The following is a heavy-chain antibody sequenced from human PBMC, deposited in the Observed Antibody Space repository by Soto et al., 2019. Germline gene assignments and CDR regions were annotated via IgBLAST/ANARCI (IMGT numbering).Heavy chain of an antibody. J-gene: IGHJ6*02. D-gene: IGHD3-3*01. CDR2: IYPGDSDT. CDR3: ARTGRDLGVVNGYGMDV. Sequence: GESLKISCKGSGYSFTSYWIGWVRQMPGKGLEWMGIIYPGDSDTRYSPSFQGQVTISADKSISTAYLQWSSLKASDTAMYYCARTGRDLGVVNGYGMDVWGQGTTVTVSS. CDR1: GYSFTSYW. V-gene: IGHV5-51*01.